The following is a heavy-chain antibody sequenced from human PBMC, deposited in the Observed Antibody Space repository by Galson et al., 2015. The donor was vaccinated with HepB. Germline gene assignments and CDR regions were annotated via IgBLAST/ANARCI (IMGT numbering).Heavy chain of an antibody. V-gene: IGHV3-30-3*01. CDR2: ISYHGNTQ. J-gene: IGHJ4*02. Sequence: SLRLSCAASGFSFSRYGLHWVRQAPGKGLEWVAVISYHGNTQYYADSVKSRFTISRDNSKNKVYLQMSSLRPEDTALYYCARDRGYYDSSGYYWPDYWGQGTLVTVSS. CDR3: ARDRGYYDSSGYYWPDY. D-gene: IGHD3-22*01. CDR1: GFSFSRYG.